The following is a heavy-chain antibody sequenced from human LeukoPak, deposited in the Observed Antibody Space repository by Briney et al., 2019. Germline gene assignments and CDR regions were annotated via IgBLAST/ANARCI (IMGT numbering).Heavy chain of an antibody. V-gene: IGHV1-18*01. CDR3: ARVPPGYSYVYYFDY. J-gene: IGHJ4*02. CDR2: ISAYNGNT. D-gene: IGHD5-18*01. Sequence: ASVKVSCKASGYTFTSYGISWVRQAPGQGLEWMGWISAYNGNTNYAQKLQGRVTMTTDTSTSTAYMEPRSLRSDDTAVYYCARVPPGYSYVYYFDYWGQGTLVTVSS. CDR1: GYTFTSYG.